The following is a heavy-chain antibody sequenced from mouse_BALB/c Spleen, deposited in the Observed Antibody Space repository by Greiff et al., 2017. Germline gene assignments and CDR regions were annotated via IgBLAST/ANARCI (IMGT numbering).Heavy chain of an antibody. CDR2: ILPGSGST. CDR1: GYTFSSYW. CDR3: ARRGSYRYDDY. D-gene: IGHD2-14*01. J-gene: IGHJ2*01. Sequence: VQLVESGAELMKPGASVKISCKATGYTFSSYWIEWVKQRPGHGLEWIGEILPGSGSTNYNEKFKGKATFTADTSSNTAYMQLSSLTSEDSAVYYCARRGSYRYDDYWGQGTTLTVSS. V-gene: IGHV1-9*01.